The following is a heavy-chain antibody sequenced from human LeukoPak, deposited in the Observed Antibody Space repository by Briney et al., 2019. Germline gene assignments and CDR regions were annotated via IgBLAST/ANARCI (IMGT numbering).Heavy chain of an antibody. Sequence: PGGSLRLSCAASGFTFSDSYMSWIRQAPGKGPEWISYISSSGSTIHYADSVKGRFTISRDNAKNLLYLQMNSLRAEDTAVYYCARGGRKSRGVDIVRKKETGYYYYMDVWGKGTTVTVSS. CDR2: ISSSGSTI. V-gene: IGHV3-11*04. D-gene: IGHD2-15*01. J-gene: IGHJ6*03. CDR1: GFTFSDSY. CDR3: ARGGRKSRGVDIVRKKETGYYYYMDV.